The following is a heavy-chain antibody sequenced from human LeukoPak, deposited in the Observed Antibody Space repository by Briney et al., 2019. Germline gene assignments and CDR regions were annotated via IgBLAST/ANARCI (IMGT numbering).Heavy chain of an antibody. CDR3: PSGYDFWSGHYSLQSSFDQ. Sequence: GGSLRLSCEVSGFTFDDYGMSWVRQAPGKGLEWVSSINWSGVSTYYADAVKGRFTISRDKAKNSLYLQMNSLRAEDTAFYYCPSGYDFWSGHYSLQSSFDQWGQGTLVTVSS. D-gene: IGHD3-3*01. CDR1: GFTFDDYG. CDR2: INWSGVST. V-gene: IGHV3-20*04. J-gene: IGHJ4*02.